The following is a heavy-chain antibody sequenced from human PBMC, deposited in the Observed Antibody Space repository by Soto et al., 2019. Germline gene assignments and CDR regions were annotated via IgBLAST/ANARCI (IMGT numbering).Heavy chain of an antibody. D-gene: IGHD2-15*01. CDR1: GYRFSTYS. CDR3: ATRRSSDRFDY. Sequence: GESLKISCKGSGYRFSTYSIGWVRQMPGKGLEWMGNIHSGDSNARYSPSFQGQVTISVDKSISTAYLQWNSLKASDTALYYFATRRSSDRFDYWGQGTPVTVSA. J-gene: IGHJ4*02. V-gene: IGHV5-51*01. CDR2: IHSGDSNA.